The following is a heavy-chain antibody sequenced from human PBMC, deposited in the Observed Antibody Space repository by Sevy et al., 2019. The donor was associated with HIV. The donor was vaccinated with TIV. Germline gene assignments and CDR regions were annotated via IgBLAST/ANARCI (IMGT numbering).Heavy chain of an antibody. J-gene: IGHJ4*02. V-gene: IGHV3-15*01. D-gene: IGHD3-22*01. Sequence: GGSLRLSCAASGFTFSNAWMSWVRQAPGKGLEWVGRIKSKTDGGTTDYAAPVKGRFTISRDDSKNTLYLQMNSLKTADTAVYYCTVIHSSGYHDYWGQGTLVTVSS. CDR2: IKSKTDGGTT. CDR1: GFTFSNAW. CDR3: TVIHSSGYHDY.